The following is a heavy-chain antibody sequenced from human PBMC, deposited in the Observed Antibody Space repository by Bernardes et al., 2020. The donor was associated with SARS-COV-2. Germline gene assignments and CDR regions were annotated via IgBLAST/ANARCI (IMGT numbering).Heavy chain of an antibody. CDR3: ARVGDYYGSGSYGMDV. J-gene: IGHJ6*02. V-gene: IGHV4-59*01. CDR1: GGSISSYY. CDR2: IYYSGST. Sequence: SETLSLTCTVSGGSISSYYWSWIRQPPGKGLEWIGYIYYSGSTNYNPSLKSRVTISVDTSKNQFSLKLSSVTAADTAVYYCARVGDYYGSGSYGMDVWGQGTTVTVSS. D-gene: IGHD3-10*01.